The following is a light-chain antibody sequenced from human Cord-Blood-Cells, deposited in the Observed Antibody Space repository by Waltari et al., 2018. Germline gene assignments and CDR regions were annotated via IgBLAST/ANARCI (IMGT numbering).Light chain of an antibody. CDR1: QSISSY. CDR2: ASS. Sequence: DIQMTHSPSSLSASVGDRVTITCRSSQSISSYVNWYQQKPGKAPKLLSYASSSLQSGVPSRFSGSGSGTDFTLTISSLQPEDFATYYCQQSYSTPYTFGQGTKLEIK. V-gene: IGKV1-39*01. J-gene: IGKJ2*01. CDR3: QQSYSTPYT.